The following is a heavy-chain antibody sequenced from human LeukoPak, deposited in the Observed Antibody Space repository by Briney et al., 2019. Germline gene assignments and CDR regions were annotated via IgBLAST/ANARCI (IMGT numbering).Heavy chain of an antibody. V-gene: IGHV4-39*01. D-gene: IGHD3-9*01. CDR2: IYYSGST. J-gene: IGHJ3*02. Sequence: SETLSLTCTVSGGSISSSSYYWGWIRQPPGKGLEWIGSIYYSGSTYYNPSLKSRVTLSVDTSKNQFSLKLSSVTAADTAVYYCARREYYDILTGIPAGAFDIWGQGTMVTVSS. CDR3: ARREYYDILTGIPAGAFDI. CDR1: GGSISSSSYY.